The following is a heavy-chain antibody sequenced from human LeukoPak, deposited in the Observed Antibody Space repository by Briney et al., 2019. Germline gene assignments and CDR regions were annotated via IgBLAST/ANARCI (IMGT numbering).Heavy chain of an antibody. D-gene: IGHD1/OR15-1a*01. CDR1: GGSISSSSYY. J-gene: IGHJ5*02. V-gene: IGHV4-39*07. CDR3: ATEQDPANWFDP. Sequence: SETLSLTCNVSGGSISSSSYYWGWIRQPPGKGLEWIGSIYYSGSTYYNPSLKSRVTISVDTSKNQFSLKLSSVTAADTAVYYCATEQDPANWFDPWGQGTLVTVSS. CDR2: IYYSGST.